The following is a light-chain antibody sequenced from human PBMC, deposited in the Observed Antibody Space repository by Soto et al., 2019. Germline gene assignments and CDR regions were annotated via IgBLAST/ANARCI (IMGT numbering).Light chain of an antibody. V-gene: IGLV2-14*01. J-gene: IGLJ1*01. CDR1: SSDVGGYNY. CDR2: DVS. Sequence: QSVLTQPASVSGSPGQSMTISCTGTSSDVGGYNYVSWYQQHPGKAPKLMIYDVSNRPPGVSNRFSGSKSGNTASLTISGLQAEDEADYYCSSYTSSSTLYVFGTGTKVTVL. CDR3: SSYTSSSTLYV.